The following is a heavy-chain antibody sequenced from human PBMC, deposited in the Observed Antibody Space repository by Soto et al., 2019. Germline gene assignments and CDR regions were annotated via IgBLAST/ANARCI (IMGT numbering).Heavy chain of an antibody. CDR1: GGSFRGYY. CDR3: ARGRGFMSRNALDL. CDR2: INHSGSR. Sequence: QVQLQRWGAGLLRPSETLSLTCAVYGGSFRGYYWTWLRQSPGRELEWIGEINHSGSRNSNPSLKSRLRISVDTSRTQFSMNLTSVTAADAAVYYCARGRGFMSRNALDLWGQGTRVIVSS. J-gene: IGHJ3*01. V-gene: IGHV4-34*01.